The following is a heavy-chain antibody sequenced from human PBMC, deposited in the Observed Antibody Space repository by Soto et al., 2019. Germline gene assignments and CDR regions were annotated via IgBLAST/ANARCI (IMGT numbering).Heavy chain of an antibody. CDR1: GGSVSSGSYY. CDR2: IYYSVST. V-gene: IGHV4-61*01. CDR3: ARDRGAGWFDP. J-gene: IGHJ5*02. Sequence: QVQLQESGPGLVKPSETLSLTCTVSGGSVSSGSYYWSWIRQPPGKGLEWIGYIYYSVSTNYNPSLKSRVTISVDTSKNQFSLKLSSVTAADTAVYYCARDRGAGWFDPWGQGTLVTVSS.